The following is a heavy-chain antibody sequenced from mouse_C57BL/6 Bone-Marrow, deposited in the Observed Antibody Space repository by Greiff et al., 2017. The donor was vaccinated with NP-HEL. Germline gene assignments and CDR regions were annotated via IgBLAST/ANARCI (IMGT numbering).Heavy chain of an antibody. J-gene: IGHJ2*01. Sequence: VKLQQPGAELVMPGASVKLSCKASGYTFTSYWMHWVKQRPGQGLEWIGEIDPSDSYTNYNQKFKGKSTLTVDKSSSTAYMQLSSLTSEDSAVYYCARWGYGSSYGYWGQGTTLTVSS. CDR2: IDPSDSYT. D-gene: IGHD1-1*01. V-gene: IGHV1-69*01. CDR3: ARWGYGSSYGY. CDR1: GYTFTSYW.